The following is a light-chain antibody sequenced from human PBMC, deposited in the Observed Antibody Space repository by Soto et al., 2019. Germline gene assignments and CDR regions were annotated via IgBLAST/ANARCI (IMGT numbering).Light chain of an antibody. Sequence: QSALTQPASVSGSPGQSITISCTGTSSDVGGYNYVSWYQQHPGKAPKLMIYDVSNRPSGVSNRFSGSKSGNTASLTISGLQAEDVADYYCSSYTSSRTYVVFGGGTKVTVL. CDR1: SSDVGGYNY. CDR2: DVS. V-gene: IGLV2-14*01. J-gene: IGLJ2*01. CDR3: SSYTSSRTYVV.